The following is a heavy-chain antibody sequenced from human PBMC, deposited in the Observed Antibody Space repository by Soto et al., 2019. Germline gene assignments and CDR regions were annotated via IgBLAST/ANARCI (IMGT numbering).Heavy chain of an antibody. CDR3: ARARRYCSGGSCYPRAPNYGMDV. Sequence: QVQLQQWGAGLLKPSETLSLTCAVYGGSFSGYYWSWIRQPPGKGLEWIGEINHSGSTNYNPSLKNRVTISVDTSKNQFSLKLSSVTAAATAVYYCARARRYCSGGSCYPRAPNYGMDVWGQGTTVTVSS. CDR2: INHSGST. CDR1: GGSFSGYY. V-gene: IGHV4-34*01. D-gene: IGHD2-15*01. J-gene: IGHJ6*02.